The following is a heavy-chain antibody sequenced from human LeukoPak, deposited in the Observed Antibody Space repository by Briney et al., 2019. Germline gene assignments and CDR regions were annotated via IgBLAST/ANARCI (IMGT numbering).Heavy chain of an antibody. Sequence: GSLRLSCAASGFTFTSYGLSWIRQPPGKGLEWIGEINHSGSTNYNPSLKSRVTISVDTSKNQFSLKLSSVTAADTAVYYCARGSQSLGYCSGGSCRAKIFDYWGQGTLVTVSS. CDR2: INHSGST. CDR3: ARGSQSLGYCSGGSCRAKIFDY. D-gene: IGHD2-15*01. CDR1: GFTFTSYG. V-gene: IGHV4-34*01. J-gene: IGHJ4*02.